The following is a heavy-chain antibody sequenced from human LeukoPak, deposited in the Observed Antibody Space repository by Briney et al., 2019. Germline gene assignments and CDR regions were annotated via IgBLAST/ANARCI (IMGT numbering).Heavy chain of an antibody. CDR3: ARNARYNWFDP. CDR1: GGSISSYY. J-gene: IGHJ5*02. V-gene: IGHV4-59*01. CDR2: IYYSGSS. Sequence: SETLSLTCTVSGGSISSYYWSWLRQPPGKGLEWIGYIYYSGSSNYNPSLKSRVTISVDTSKNQFSLKVSSVTAADTAVYYCARNARYNWFDPWGQGTLVTVSS.